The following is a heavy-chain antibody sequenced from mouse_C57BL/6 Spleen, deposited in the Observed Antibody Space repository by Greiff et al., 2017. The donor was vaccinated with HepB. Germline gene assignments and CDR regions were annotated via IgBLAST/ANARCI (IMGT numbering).Heavy chain of an antibody. CDR1: GFSLTSYG. CDR2: IWSGGST. J-gene: IGHJ3*01. Sequence: VQLQQSGPGLVQPSQSLSITCTVSGFSLTSYGVHWVRQSPGKGLEWLGVIWSGGSTDYNAAFISRLSISKDNSKSQVFFKMNSLQADDTAIYYCARGAGPFAYWGQGTLVTVSA. CDR3: ARGAGPFAY. V-gene: IGHV2-2*01. D-gene: IGHD3-3*01.